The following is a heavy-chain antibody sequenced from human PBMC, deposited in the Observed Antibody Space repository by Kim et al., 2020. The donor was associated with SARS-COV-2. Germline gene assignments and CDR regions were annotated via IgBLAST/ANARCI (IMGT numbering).Heavy chain of an antibody. J-gene: IGHJ4*02. CDR3: AKDLGIAVGGTRYFDY. D-gene: IGHD6-19*01. V-gene: IGHV3-21*01. Sequence: SVTGRFTLSRDNAKNSRYLQMNSLRAEDTAVYYCAKDLGIAVGGTRYFDYWGQGTLVTVSS.